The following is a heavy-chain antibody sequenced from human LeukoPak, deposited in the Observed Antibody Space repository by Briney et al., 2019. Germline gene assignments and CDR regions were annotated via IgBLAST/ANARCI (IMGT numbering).Heavy chain of an antibody. D-gene: IGHD6-6*01. CDR2: IIPIFGTA. CDR3: ARGGPFPSGSSSREYYLDY. V-gene: IGHV1-69*13. Sequence: ASVKVSCKASGGTFSSYAISWVRQAPGQGLEWMGGIIPIFGTANYAQKFQGRVTITADEYTSTAYMELSSLRSDDTAVYYCARGGPFPSGSSSREYYLDYWGQGTLVTVSS. J-gene: IGHJ4*02. CDR1: GGTFSSYA.